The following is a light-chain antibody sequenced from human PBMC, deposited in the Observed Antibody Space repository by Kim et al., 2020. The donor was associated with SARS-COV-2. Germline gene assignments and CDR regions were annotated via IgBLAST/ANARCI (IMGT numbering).Light chain of an antibody. Sequence: SYELTQPPSVSVSPGQTASITCSGDKLGDKYACWYQQKPGQSPVLVIYQDSKRPSGIPERFSGSNSGNTATLTISGTQAMDEADYYRQAWDSSTAEFGGGTQLTVL. CDR2: QDS. V-gene: IGLV3-1*01. J-gene: IGLJ3*02. CDR3: QAWDSSTAE. CDR1: KLGDKY.